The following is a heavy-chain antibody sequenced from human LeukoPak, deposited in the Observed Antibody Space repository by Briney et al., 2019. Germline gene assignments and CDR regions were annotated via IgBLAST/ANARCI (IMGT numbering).Heavy chain of an antibody. V-gene: IGHV3-7*01. J-gene: IGHJ5*02. CDR1: GFTFSSYW. CDR2: IKQDGSEK. Sequence: GGSLRLSCAASGFTFSSYWMSWVRQAPGKGLEWVANIKQDGSEKYYVDSVKGRFAISRDNAKNSLFLQMNTLRVEDTAVYYCAKDSLLTVVSPVAASWGQRTLVTVSS. D-gene: IGHD4-23*01. CDR3: AKDSLLTVVSPVAAS.